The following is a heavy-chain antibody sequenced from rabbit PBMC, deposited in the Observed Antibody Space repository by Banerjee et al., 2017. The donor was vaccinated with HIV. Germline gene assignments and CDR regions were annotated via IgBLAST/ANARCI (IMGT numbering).Heavy chain of an antibody. CDR3: AREDYDDYGYFNL. CDR1: GFSFSSTYW. Sequence: QEQLEESGGDLAKPEGSLTLTCTASGFSFSSTYWICWVRQAPGKGLEWIGCIYTGDGDTYYASWAKGRFTISKTSSTTVTLQMTSLTAADTATYFCAREDYDDYGYFNLWGPGTLVTVS. J-gene: IGHJ4*01. V-gene: IGHV1S45*01. CDR2: IYTGDGDT. D-gene: IGHD2-1*01.